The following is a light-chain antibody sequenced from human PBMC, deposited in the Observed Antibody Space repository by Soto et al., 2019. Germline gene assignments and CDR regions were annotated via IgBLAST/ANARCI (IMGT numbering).Light chain of an antibody. J-gene: IGKJ5*01. CDR3: MQSTQLPPT. CDR2: EVS. Sequence: DVVMTQTPLSLSVAPGQPASISCKSSQSLLHITGETFLFWYLQKPGQSPQLLIYEVSTRVSGVPDRFSGSGSGTYFTLEISRVETDDVGIYYGMQSTQLPPTFGQGTRLGIE. CDR1: QSLLHITGETF. V-gene: IGKV2D-29*02.